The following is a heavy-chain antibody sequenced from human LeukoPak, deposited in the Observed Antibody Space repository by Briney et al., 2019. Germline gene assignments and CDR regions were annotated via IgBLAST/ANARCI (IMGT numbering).Heavy chain of an antibody. J-gene: IGHJ4*02. Sequence: PSQTLSLTCTVSGGSISSGGYYWSWIRQPPGKGLEWIGYIYHSGSTYYNPSLESRVTISVDRPKNQFSLKLSSVTAADTAVYYCASKGGEWEPVDYWGQGTLVTVSS. CDR2: IYHSGST. CDR3: ASKGGEWEPVDY. CDR1: GGSISSGGYY. V-gene: IGHV4-30-2*01. D-gene: IGHD1-26*01.